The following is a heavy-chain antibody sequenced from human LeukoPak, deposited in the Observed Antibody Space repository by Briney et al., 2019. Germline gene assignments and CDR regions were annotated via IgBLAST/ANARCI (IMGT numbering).Heavy chain of an antibody. CDR2: IYHSGST. D-gene: IGHD1-1*01. CDR1: GYSISSGYY. Sequence: SETLSLTCAVSGYSISSGYYWGWIRQPPGKGLEWIGSIYHSGSTYYNPSLKSRVTISVDTSKNQFSLKLSSVTAADTAVYYCARGTTFFDCWGQGTLVTVSS. V-gene: IGHV4-38-2*01. J-gene: IGHJ4*02. CDR3: ARGTTFFDC.